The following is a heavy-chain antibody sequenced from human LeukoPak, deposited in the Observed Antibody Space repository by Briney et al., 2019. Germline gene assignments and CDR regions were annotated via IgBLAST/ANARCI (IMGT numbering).Heavy chain of an antibody. J-gene: IGHJ6*02. CDR1: GFTVSSND. V-gene: IGHV3-66*01. D-gene: IGHD5-24*01. Sequence: GGCLRLSCTAYGFTVSSNDMSWVRQAPGKGLGWVSVIYSGGTTAYADNVKGRFSISRENSENTLSLQRNSLRAEDTAVYYCARVSRDGYNSGLYYYYNGMDVWGQGTTVTVSS. CDR3: ARVSRDGYNSGLYYYYNGMDV. CDR2: IYSGGTT.